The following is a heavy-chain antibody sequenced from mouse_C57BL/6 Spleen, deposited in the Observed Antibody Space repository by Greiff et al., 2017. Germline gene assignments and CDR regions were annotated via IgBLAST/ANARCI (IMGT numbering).Heavy chain of an antibody. CDR1: GFSLTSYG. Sequence: VQLQQSGPGLVQPSQSLSITCTVSGFSLTSYGVHWVRQSPGKGLEWLGVLWRGGSTDYNAAFMSRLSITKDNSKSQVFFKMNSLQADDTAIYYCAPLYYDYDGGAMDYWGQGTSVTVSS. D-gene: IGHD2-4*01. CDR3: APLYYDYDGGAMDY. J-gene: IGHJ4*01. CDR2: LWRGGST. V-gene: IGHV2-5*01.